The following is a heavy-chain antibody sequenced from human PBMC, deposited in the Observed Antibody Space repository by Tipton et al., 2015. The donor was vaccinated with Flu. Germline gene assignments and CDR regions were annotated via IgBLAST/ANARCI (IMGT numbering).Heavy chain of an antibody. V-gene: IGHV3-15*01. CDR1: GFTFTFAW. D-gene: IGHD3-22*01. CDR3: TARGGYYDSNGYYHFDF. Sequence: SLRLSCEASGFTFTFAWMSWVRQVPGKGLEWVGRTKSKADGGTTDYAAPVQGRFTISRDDSKNTLYLQMNSLKTEDTAVYYCTARGGYYDSNGYYHFDFWGQETLITVSS. J-gene: IGHJ4*02. CDR2: TKSKADGGTT.